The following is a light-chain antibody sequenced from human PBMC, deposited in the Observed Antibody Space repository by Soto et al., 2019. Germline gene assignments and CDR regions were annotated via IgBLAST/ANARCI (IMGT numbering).Light chain of an antibody. CDR1: QSLLNIDGNTY. V-gene: IGKV3-11*01. CDR2: DVS. Sequence: DIVMTQTPLSLPVTPGEPASISCRSSQSLLNIDGNTYFDWYQQKPGQAPRLLIYDVSNRATGIPARFSGSGSGTDFTFTISSLEPEDFAVYYCQQRSNWPRTFGQGTKVDIK. CDR3: QQRSNWPRT. J-gene: IGKJ1*01.